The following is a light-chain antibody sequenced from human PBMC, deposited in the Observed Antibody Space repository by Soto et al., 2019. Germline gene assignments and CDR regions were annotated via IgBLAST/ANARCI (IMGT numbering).Light chain of an antibody. V-gene: IGLV2-14*01. CDR3: SSYTSSSTRV. CDR2: EVS. Sequence: QSALTQPASVSGSPGQSITISCTGNSSDVGGYNYVSWYQQHPGKAPKLMIYEVSNRPSGVSNRFSGSKSGNTASLTISGLQAEDEADDYCSSYTSSSTRVFGGGTQLTVL. J-gene: IGLJ3*02. CDR1: SSDVGGYNY.